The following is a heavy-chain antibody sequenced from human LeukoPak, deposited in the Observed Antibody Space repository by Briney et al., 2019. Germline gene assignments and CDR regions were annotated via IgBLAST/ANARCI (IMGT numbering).Heavy chain of an antibody. Sequence: MSSETLSLTCTVSGGSISSYYWSWIRQPPGKGLEWIGYIYYSGCTNYNPSLKSRVTISVDTSKNQFSLKLSSVTAADTAVYYCARSVEGYCSGGSCYSYYYYMDVWGKGTTVTVSS. CDR3: ARSVEGYCSGGSCYSYYYYMDV. CDR2: IYYSGCT. CDR1: GGSISSYY. D-gene: IGHD2-15*01. V-gene: IGHV4-59*01. J-gene: IGHJ6*03.